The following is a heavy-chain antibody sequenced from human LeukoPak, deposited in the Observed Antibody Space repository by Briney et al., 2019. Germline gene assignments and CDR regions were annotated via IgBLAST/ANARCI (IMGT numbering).Heavy chain of an antibody. D-gene: IGHD2-2*01. Sequence: GGSLRLSCAASGFTFSDYYMSWIRQAPGKGLGWVSYISSSGSTIYYADSVKGRFTISRDNAKNSLYLQMSSLRAEDTAVYYCASGSKRGWFDPWGQGTLVTVSS. CDR3: ASGSKRGWFDP. CDR2: ISSSGSTI. CDR1: GFTFSDYY. V-gene: IGHV3-11*01. J-gene: IGHJ5*02.